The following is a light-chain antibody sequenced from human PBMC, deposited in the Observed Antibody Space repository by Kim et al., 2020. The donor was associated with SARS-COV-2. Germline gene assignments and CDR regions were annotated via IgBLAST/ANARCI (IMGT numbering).Light chain of an antibody. J-gene: IGKJ2*01. CDR3: QQYGSSPYT. V-gene: IGKV3-20*01. Sequence: EIVLTQSPGTLSLSPGERATLSCVASQSVTTLAWYQQKPGQAPSLLIYGTSNRATDIPDRFSGSGSGTDFTLTISRLEPEDFVVYYCQQYGSSPYTFGQGTKLEI. CDR1: QSVTT. CDR2: GTS.